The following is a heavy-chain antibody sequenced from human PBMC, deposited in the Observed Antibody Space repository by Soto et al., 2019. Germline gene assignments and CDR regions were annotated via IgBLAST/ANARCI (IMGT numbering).Heavy chain of an antibody. CDR1: GFTFSNAW. CDR2: IKSKTDGGTT. J-gene: IGHJ6*02. D-gene: IGHD6-6*01. CDR3: TTGLAARLTLLNYYYGMDV. V-gene: IGHV3-15*07. Sequence: PGGSLRLSCAASGFTFSNAWMNWVRQAPGKGLEWVGRIKSKTDGGTTDYAAPVKGRFTISRDDSENTLYLQMNSLKTEDTAVYYCTTGLAARLTLLNYYYGMDVWGQGTTVTVSS.